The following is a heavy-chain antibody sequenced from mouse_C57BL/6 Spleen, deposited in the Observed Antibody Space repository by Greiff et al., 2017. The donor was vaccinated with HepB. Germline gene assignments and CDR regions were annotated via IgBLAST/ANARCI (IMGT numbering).Heavy chain of an antibody. CDR1: GFTFSSYA. CDR2: ISSGGDYI. D-gene: IGHD1-1*01. Sequence: EVQGVESGEGLVKPGGSLKLSCAASGFTFSSYAMSWVRQTPEKRLEWVAYISSGGDYIYYADTVKGRFTISRDNARNTLYLQMSSLKSEDTAMYYCTEIYYYGSSLYAMDYWGQGTSVTVSS. CDR3: TEIYYYGSSLYAMDY. J-gene: IGHJ4*01. V-gene: IGHV5-9-1*02.